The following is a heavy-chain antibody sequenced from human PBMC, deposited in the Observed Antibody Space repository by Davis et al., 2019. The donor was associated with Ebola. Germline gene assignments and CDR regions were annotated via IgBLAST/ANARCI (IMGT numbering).Heavy chain of an antibody. J-gene: IGHJ5*01. V-gene: IGHV7-4-1*01. Sequence: ASVQVSCKASGYTFTTYVINWVRQPPGQGLEWMGWINTNSGNPTYAQGLSGRFLFSLDTSVSTAYLQIDSLEPEDTAIYYCTRGRYLAPVDSWGQGTLVTVSS. CDR1: GYTFTTYV. CDR2: INTNSGNP. D-gene: IGHD3-9*01. CDR3: TRGRYLAPVDS.